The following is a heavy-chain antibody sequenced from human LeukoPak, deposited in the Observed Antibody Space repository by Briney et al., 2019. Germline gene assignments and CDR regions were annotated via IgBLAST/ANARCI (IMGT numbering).Heavy chain of an antibody. D-gene: IGHD3-10*01. CDR2: INANSGDT. J-gene: IGHJ4*02. CDR3: ARGGFDY. Sequence: ASVKVSCKAFGYTFTGYYTHWVRQAPGQGLEWMGWINANSGDTNYAQKFQGRVTMTRDTSISTAYMELSRLRSDDTAVYYCARGGFDYWGQETLVTVSS. CDR1: GYTFTGYY. V-gene: IGHV1-2*02.